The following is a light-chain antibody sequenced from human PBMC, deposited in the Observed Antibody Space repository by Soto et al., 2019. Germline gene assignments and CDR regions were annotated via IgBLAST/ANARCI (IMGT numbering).Light chain of an antibody. CDR2: GAY. Sequence: EIQMSQSPSLLSASIGERVTISCRASQDLGTYLAWYRQTPGAAPTLLIYGAYTLQSGVPRRFSGAGSGTELSLTISSPQPEADAIYYCQQQNCYPPSTFGQGTRVDIK. J-gene: IGKJ5*01. V-gene: IGKV1-9*01. CDR3: QQQNCYPPST. CDR1: QDLGTY.